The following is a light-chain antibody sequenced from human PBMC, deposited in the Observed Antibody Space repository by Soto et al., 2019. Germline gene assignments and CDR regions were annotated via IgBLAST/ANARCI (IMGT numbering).Light chain of an antibody. CDR3: QQYNSYWT. Sequence: DIQMTQSPSTLSASVGDRVSINCRASQSISAWLAWYQQKPGKAPRLLIYKASTLEIGVPSRFSGSGSGTEFTLTISSLQPDDFATYYCQQYNSYWTFGQGTKVAIK. CDR2: KAS. V-gene: IGKV1-5*03. CDR1: QSISAW. J-gene: IGKJ1*01.